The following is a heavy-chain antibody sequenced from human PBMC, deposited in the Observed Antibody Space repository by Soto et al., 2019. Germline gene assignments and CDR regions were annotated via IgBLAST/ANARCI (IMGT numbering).Heavy chain of an antibody. D-gene: IGHD6-25*01. J-gene: IGHJ3*02. CDR2: IYYSGST. Sequence: PSETLSLTCTVSGGSISSYYWSWIRQPPGKGLEWIGYIYYSGSTNYNPSLKSRVTISVDTSKNQFSLKLSSVTAADTAVYYCARAATLHVAFDIWGQGTMVTVSS. CDR3: ARAATLHVAFDI. CDR1: GGSISSYY. V-gene: IGHV4-59*01.